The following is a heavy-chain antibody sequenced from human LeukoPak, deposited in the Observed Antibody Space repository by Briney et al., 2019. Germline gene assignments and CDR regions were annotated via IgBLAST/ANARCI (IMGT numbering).Heavy chain of an antibody. CDR2: INPNIGAT. CDR1: GYTFTGYY. CDR3: ARSRYSGGGFDY. V-gene: IGHV1-2*02. D-gene: IGHD1-26*01. J-gene: IGHJ4*02. Sequence: ASVKVSCKASGYTFTGYYMHWVRQAPGQGLEWMGWINPNIGATNSAQKFQGRVTMTRDTSTTTAYMDLSRLRSDDTAVYYCARSRYSGGGFDYWGQGTLVTVSS.